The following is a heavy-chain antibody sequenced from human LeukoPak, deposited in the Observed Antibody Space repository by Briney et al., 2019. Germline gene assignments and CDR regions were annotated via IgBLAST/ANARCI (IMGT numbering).Heavy chain of an antibody. Sequence: GESLKISCKGSGYTFTSYWISWVRPMPGKGLEWMEKIDPSDSYTSYSPSFQGHVTISADKSISAAFLQWSSLKASDTAMYYCARHSHYDFWSGYLDYWGQGTLVTVSS. CDR1: GYTFTSYW. D-gene: IGHD3-3*01. J-gene: IGHJ4*02. CDR2: IDPSDSYT. V-gene: IGHV5-10-1*01. CDR3: ARHSHYDFWSGYLDY.